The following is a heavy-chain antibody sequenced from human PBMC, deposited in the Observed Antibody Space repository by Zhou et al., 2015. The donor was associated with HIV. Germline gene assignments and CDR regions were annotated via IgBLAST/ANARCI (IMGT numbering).Heavy chain of an antibody. V-gene: IGHV1-69*01. J-gene: IGHJ6*02. Sequence: QVQLVQSGAEVKKPGSSVKVSCKASGGTFSSYAISWVRQAPGQGLEWMGGIIPIFGTANYAQKFQGRVTITADESTSTAYMELSSLRSEDTAMYYCARDPSPGIAVAGTHYYYGMDVWGQGTTVTVS. CDR1: GGTFSSYA. D-gene: IGHD6-19*01. CDR2: IIPIFGTA. CDR3: ARDPSPGIAVAGTHYYYGMDV.